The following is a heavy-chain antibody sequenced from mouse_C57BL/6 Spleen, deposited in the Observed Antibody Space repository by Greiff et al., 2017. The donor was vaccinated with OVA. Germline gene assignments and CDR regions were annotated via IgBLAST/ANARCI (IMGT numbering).Heavy chain of an antibody. D-gene: IGHD1-1*01. J-gene: IGHJ2*01. CDR2: ISYDGSN. Sequence: EVQLQESGPGLVKPSQSLSLTCSVTGYSITSGYFWYWIRQFPGNQLEWVGFISYDGSNNYNASLKNQISITRDTSNNQYFLKMNSVTTEDTATYYCARDQGDGSSAFGCWGQGTTLTVSS. CDR3: ARDQGDGSSAFGC. V-gene: IGHV3-6*01. CDR1: GYSITSGYF.